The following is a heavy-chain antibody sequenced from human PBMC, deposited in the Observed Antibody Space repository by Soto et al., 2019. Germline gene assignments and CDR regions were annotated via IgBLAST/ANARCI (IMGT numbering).Heavy chain of an antibody. Sequence: GGSLRLSCAASGFTFSSYDMHWVRQATGKGLEWVSAICTAGDTYYPGSVKGRFTISRENTKNSLYLQMNSLRDGDTAVYYCARVPNSSSSFDLWGRGTLVTVSS. V-gene: IGHV3-13*01. CDR3: ARVPNSSSSFDL. J-gene: IGHJ2*01. D-gene: IGHD6-13*01. CDR2: ICTAGDT. CDR1: GFTFSSYD.